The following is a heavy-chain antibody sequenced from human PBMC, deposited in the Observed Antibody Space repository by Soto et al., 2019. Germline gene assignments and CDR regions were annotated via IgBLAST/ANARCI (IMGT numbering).Heavy chain of an antibody. CDR3: ARDRTILPGYYSYGMDV. CDR2: ISAYNGNT. V-gene: IGHV1-18*01. CDR1: GYTFTSDG. D-gene: IGHD1-7*01. J-gene: IGHJ6*02. Sequence: GASVKVSCKASGYTFTSDGISWVRQAPGQGLEWMGWISAYNGNTNYAQKLQGRVTMTTDTSTSTAYMELRSLRSDDTAVYYCARDRTILPGYYSYGMDVWGQGTTVTVSS.